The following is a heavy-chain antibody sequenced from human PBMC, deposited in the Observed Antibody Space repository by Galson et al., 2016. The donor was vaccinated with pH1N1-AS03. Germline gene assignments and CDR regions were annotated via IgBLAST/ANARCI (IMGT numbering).Heavy chain of an antibody. CDR3: VRDRKYGGYFDY. CDR1: GFSLTTSGMR. J-gene: IGHJ4*02. CDR2: VHHTGST. V-gene: IGHV2-70*10. D-gene: IGHD4/OR15-4a*01. Sequence: PALVKPTQTLTLTCAFSGFSLTTSGMRVSWIRQSPGQAPEWIGSVHHTGSTYYSPPLKTRLTISVDTSNNQFSLRLTSVTAADTALYYCVRDRKYGGYFDYWGQGALVTVSS.